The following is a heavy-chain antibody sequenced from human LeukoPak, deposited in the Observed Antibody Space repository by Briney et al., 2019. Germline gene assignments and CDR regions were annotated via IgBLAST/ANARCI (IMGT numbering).Heavy chain of an antibody. V-gene: IGHV3-23*01. CDR3: AKGSYYDSSGSFYFDY. D-gene: IGHD3-22*01. Sequence: GGSLRLSCAASGFTFSGSWMSWVRQAPGKGLEWVSGISGSGDNAYYADSVKGRFTISRDNSKNTLYVQVNSLGTEDTAAYYCAKGSYYDSSGSFYFDYWGQGTLVTVSS. CDR2: ISGSGDNA. J-gene: IGHJ4*02. CDR1: GFTFSGSW.